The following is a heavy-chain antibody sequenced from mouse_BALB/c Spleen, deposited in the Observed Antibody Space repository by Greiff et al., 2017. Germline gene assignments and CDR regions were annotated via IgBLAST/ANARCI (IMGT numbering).Heavy chain of an antibody. Sequence: EVKVVESGGGLVQPGGSRKLSCAASGFTFSSFGMHWVRQAPEKGLEWVAYISSGSSTIYYADTVKGRFTISRDNPKNTLFLQMTSLRSEDTAMYYCARFLAMDYWGQGTSVTVSS. CDR2: ISSGSSTI. CDR3: ARFLAMDY. J-gene: IGHJ4*01. V-gene: IGHV5-17*02. CDR1: GFTFSSFG.